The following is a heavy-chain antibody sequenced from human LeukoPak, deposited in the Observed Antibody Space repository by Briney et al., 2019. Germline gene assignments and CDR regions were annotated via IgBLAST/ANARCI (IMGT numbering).Heavy chain of an antibody. V-gene: IGHV3-9*01. J-gene: IGHJ6*02. CDR1: GFTFDDYA. CDR3: AKDGGGSPHYYYYYGMDV. CDR2: ISWNSGSI. D-gene: IGHD1-26*01. Sequence: PGGSLRLSCAASGFTFDDYAMHWVRQAPRKGLEWVSGISWNSGSIGYADSVKGRFTISRDNAKNSLYLQMNSLRAEDTALYYCAKDGGGSPHYYYYYGMDVWGQGTTVTVSS.